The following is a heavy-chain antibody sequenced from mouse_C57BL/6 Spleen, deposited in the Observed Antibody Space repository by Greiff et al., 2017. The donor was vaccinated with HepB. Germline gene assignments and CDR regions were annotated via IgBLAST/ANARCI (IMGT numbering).Heavy chain of an antibody. J-gene: IGHJ3*01. CDR3: ARDSLDYV. V-gene: IGHV5-4*01. Sequence: EVQGVESGGGLVKPGGSLKLSCAASGFTFSSYAMSWVRQTPEKRLEWVATISDGGSYTYYPDNVKGRFTISRDNAKNNLYLQMSHLKSEDTAMYYCARDSLDYVWGQGTLVTVSA. D-gene: IGHD2-4*01. CDR2: ISDGGSYT. CDR1: GFTFSSYA.